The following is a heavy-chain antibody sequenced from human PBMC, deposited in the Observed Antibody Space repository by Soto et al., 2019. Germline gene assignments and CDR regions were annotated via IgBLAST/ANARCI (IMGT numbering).Heavy chain of an antibody. J-gene: IGHJ3*02. Sequence: ASVKVSCKASGYTFTSYDINWVRQATGQGLEWLGWMYPNSGNTGYAQKFQGRVTMTRNTSISTAYMELSSLRSEDTALYRCARARLYCSGGSCYSGTFDIWGQGTMVTVSS. D-gene: IGHD2-15*01. CDR3: ARARLYCSGGSCYSGTFDI. V-gene: IGHV1-8*01. CDR1: GYTFTSYD. CDR2: MYPNSGNT.